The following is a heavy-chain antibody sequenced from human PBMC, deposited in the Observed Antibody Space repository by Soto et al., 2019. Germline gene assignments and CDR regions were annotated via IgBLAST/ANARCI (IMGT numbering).Heavy chain of an antibody. V-gene: IGHV3-33*01. J-gene: IGHJ6*02. CDR1: GFTFSNYG. D-gene: IGHD1-26*01. CDR2: IWHDGNNR. Sequence: GGSLRLSCAASGFTFSNYGMHWVRQAPGKGLEWVAIIWHDGNNRYYADSVRGRFIISRDNSKNRLYLQMNSLRAEDTAVYYCASDLVGASDSYGLDVWGQGTPVTVSS. CDR3: ASDLVGASDSYGLDV.